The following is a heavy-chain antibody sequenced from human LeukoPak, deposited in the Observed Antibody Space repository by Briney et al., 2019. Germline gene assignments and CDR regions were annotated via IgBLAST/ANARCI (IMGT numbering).Heavy chain of an antibody. CDR1: GFTFSSYW. Sequence: GGSLRLSCRDSGFTFSSYWMSWVRQAPGKGLEWVANIKQDGSQKYYVDSVKGRFTISRDNAKNSLYLQMNSLRAEDTAVYYCARKDGYSSSWSFDYWGQGTLVTVSS. J-gene: IGHJ4*02. CDR3: ARKDGYSSSWSFDY. V-gene: IGHV3-7*03. CDR2: IKQDGSQK. D-gene: IGHD6-13*01.